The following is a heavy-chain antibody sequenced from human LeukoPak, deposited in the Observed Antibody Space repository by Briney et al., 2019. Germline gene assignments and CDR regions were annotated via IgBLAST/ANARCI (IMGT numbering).Heavy chain of an antibody. J-gene: IGHJ3*02. CDR1: HGSFKSHF. Sequence: SETLSLTCTVSHGSFKSHFWSWIRQPPGKGLEWIGYISYIGSTNYNPSLKSRVTISVDTSKNQFSLKLSSVTAADTAVYYCARDLTTVTKGLDIWGQGTMVTVSS. D-gene: IGHD4-17*01. V-gene: IGHV4-59*11. CDR3: ARDLTTVTKGLDI. CDR2: ISYIGST.